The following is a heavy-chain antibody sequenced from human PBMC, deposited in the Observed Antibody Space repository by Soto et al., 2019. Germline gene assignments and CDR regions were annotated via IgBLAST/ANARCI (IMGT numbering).Heavy chain of an antibody. CDR1: GGSISTSSYP. CDR2: IYYSGST. D-gene: IGHD5-18*01. Sequence: TLRDPYSVSGGSISTSSYPLGCIRQPPGKGLEWIGSIYYSGSTYYNPSLKSRVTISVDTSKNQFSLKLSSVTAADTAVYYCACIFSGGYGYGFYYYGMDVWGQGTTVT. CDR3: ACIFSGGYGYGFYYYGMDV. J-gene: IGHJ6*02. V-gene: IGHV4-39*01.